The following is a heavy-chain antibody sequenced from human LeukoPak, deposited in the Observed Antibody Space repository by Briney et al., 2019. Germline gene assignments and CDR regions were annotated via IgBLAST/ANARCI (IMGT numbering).Heavy chain of an antibody. J-gene: IGHJ6*02. CDR2: IYTSGST. CDR1: GGSISSYY. D-gene: IGHD1-26*01. Sequence: SETLSLTCTVSGGSISSYYWSWIRQPAGKGLEWIGRIYTSGSTNYNPSLKSRVTMSVDTSKNQFSLKLSSVTAADTAVYYCARASGGVGARISYYYYYGMDVWGQGTTVTVSS. CDR3: ARASGGVGARISYYYYYGMDV. V-gene: IGHV4-4*07.